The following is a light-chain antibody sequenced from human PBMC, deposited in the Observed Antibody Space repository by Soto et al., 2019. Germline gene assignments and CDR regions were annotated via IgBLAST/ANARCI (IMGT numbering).Light chain of an antibody. CDR3: QQRSDWPRT. CDR2: DAS. Sequence: EIVLTQSPATLSLSPGERATLSCRASQSISSYLAWYQQKRGQAPRLLIYDASNRATGIPARFSGSGSGTDFTLTISSLEPEDFAVDFCQQRSDWPRTFGQGTKLEIK. J-gene: IGKJ2*01. V-gene: IGKV3-11*01. CDR1: QSISSY.